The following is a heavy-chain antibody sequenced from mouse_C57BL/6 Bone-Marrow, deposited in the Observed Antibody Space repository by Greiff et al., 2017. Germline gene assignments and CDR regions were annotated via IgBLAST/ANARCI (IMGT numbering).Heavy chain of an antibody. D-gene: IGHD2-4*01. CDR3: AREEAYYDEDWFAY. CDR2: IWSGGST. J-gene: IGHJ3*01. Sequence: QVQLQQSGPGLVQPSQSLSITCTVSGFSLTSYGVHWVRQSPGKGLEWLGVIWSGGSTGYNAAFISRLSISKDNSKSQVFFKMNSLQADDTAIYYCAREEAYYDEDWFAYWGQGTLVTVSA. V-gene: IGHV2-2*01. CDR1: GFSLTSYG.